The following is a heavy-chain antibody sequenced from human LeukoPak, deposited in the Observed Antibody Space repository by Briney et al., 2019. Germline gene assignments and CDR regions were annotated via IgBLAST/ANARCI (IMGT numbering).Heavy chain of an antibody. CDR2: VSGSGGTT. Sequence: AGGSLRLSCAASTFTFSTYAMSWVRQAPWKGLEWVSAVSGSGGTTYYADSVKGRFTISRDNSQNTLYLQMNSLRAEDTAVYYCARDPGGGYVFGYYDYGMDVWGQGTTVTVSS. CDR1: TFTFSTYA. J-gene: IGHJ6*02. CDR3: ARDPGGGYVFGYYDYGMDV. V-gene: IGHV3-23*01. D-gene: IGHD5-12*01.